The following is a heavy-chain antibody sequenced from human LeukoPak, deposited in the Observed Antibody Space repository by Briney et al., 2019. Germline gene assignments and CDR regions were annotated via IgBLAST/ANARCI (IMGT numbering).Heavy chain of an antibody. CDR1: GFTFSDYY. CDR3: ARDYSRSAYYFDY. CDR2: ISSSGSTI. Sequence: PGRSLRLSCAASGFTFSDYYMSWIRQAPGKGLEWVSYISSSGSTIYYADSVKGRFTISKDNAKNSLYLQMNSLRAEDTAVYYCARDYSRSAYYFDYWGQGTLVIVSS. V-gene: IGHV3-11*01. J-gene: IGHJ4*02. D-gene: IGHD6-13*01.